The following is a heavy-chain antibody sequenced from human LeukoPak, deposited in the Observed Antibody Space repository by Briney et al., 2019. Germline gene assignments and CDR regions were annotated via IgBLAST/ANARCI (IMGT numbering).Heavy chain of an antibody. J-gene: IGHJ4*02. CDR3: ARSPGGSSGWYYFDY. D-gene: IGHD6-19*01. Sequence: GGSLRLSCAASGFTFSSYSMNWVRQAPGKGLEWVSSISSSSSYIYYADSVKGRFTISRDNAKNSLYLQMNSLRAEDTAVYYCARSPGGSSGWYYFDYWGQGTLVTVS. CDR2: ISSSSSYI. V-gene: IGHV3-21*01. CDR1: GFTFSSYS.